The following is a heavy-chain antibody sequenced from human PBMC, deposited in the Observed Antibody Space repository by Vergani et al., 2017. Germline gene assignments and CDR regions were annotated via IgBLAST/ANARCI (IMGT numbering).Heavy chain of an antibody. CDR2: INHSGST. J-gene: IGHJ4*02. V-gene: IGHV4-61*10. Sequence: QVQLQESGPGLVKPSETLSLTCTVSGGSVSSGSYYWSWIRQPAGKGLEWIGEINHSGSTNYNPSLKSRVTISVDTSKNQFSLKLSSVTAADTAVYYCARLLSPYGSSWYYFDYWGQGTLVTVSS. CDR1: GGSVSSGSYY. D-gene: IGHD6-13*01. CDR3: ARLLSPYGSSWYYFDY.